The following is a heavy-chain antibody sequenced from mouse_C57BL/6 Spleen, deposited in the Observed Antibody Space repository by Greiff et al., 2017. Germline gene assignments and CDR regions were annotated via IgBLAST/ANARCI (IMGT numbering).Heavy chain of an antibody. CDR3: AASTVVDSSYWYFGV. J-gene: IGHJ1*03. D-gene: IGHD1-1*01. CDR2: IHPSDSDT. CDR1: GYTFTSYW. Sequence: VQLHQPGAELVKPGASVKVSCKASGYTFTSYWMHWVKQRPGQGLEWIGRIHPSDSDTNYNQKFKGKATLTVDKSSSTAYMQLSSLTSEDSAVYYCAASTVVDSSYWYFGVWGTGTTVTVSS. V-gene: IGHV1-74*01.